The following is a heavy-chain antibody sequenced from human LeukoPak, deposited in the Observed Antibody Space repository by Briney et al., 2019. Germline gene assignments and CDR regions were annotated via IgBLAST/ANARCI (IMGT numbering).Heavy chain of an antibody. Sequence: GASVKVSCKASGYTFTSYDINWVRQATGQGLEWMGWMNPNSGNTGYAQKFQGRVTIARNTSISTAYMELSSLRSEDTAVYYCAREAGLLFSRGTHTQYYYYYYMDVWGKGTTVTVSS. CDR2: MNPNSGNT. CDR1: GYTFTSYD. V-gene: IGHV1-8*03. D-gene: IGHD2-15*01. CDR3: AREAGLLFSRGTHTQYYYYYYMDV. J-gene: IGHJ6*03.